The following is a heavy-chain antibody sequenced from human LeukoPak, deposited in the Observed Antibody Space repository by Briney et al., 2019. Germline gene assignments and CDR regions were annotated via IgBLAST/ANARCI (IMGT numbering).Heavy chain of an antibody. J-gene: IGHJ5*02. CDR2: INAGNGNT. CDR1: GYTFTSYA. CDR3: ASEGISYGSGSYYNP. V-gene: IGHV1-3*01. D-gene: IGHD3-10*01. Sequence: ASVKVSCKASGYTFTSYAMHWVRQAPGQRLEWMGWINAGNGNTKYSQKFQGRVTITRDTSASTAYMELSSLRSEDTAVYYCASEGISYGSGSYYNPWGQGTLVTVSS.